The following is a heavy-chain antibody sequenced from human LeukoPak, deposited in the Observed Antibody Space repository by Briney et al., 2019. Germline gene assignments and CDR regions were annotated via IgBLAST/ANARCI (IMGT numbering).Heavy chain of an antibody. CDR1: GFTFSSYG. V-gene: IGHV3-30*18. CDR2: ISYDGSNK. D-gene: IGHD6-19*01. Sequence: PGGSLRLSCAASGFTFSSYGMHWVRQAPGKGLEWVAVISYDGSNKYYADSVKGRFTISRDNSKNTLYLQMNSLRAEDTAVYYCAKGRYIAVAATRHYYGMDVWGQGTTVTVSS. J-gene: IGHJ6*02. CDR3: AKGRYIAVAATRHYYGMDV.